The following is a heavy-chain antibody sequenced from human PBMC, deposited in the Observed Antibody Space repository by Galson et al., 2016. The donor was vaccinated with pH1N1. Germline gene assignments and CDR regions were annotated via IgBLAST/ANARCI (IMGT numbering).Heavy chain of an antibody. V-gene: IGHV5-51*03. J-gene: IGHJ4*02. CDR3: ARLRGSDFDS. Sequence: SGAEVKKPGESLKISCKASGYSFTDYWIGWVRQMTGKGLGWMGIISPGDSDTRYSPSFQGQVTISADKSINTAYLQWSSLKASDTAIYYCARLRGSDFDSWGQGTLVTVST. D-gene: IGHD3-16*01. CDR1: GYSFTDYW. CDR2: ISPGDSDT.